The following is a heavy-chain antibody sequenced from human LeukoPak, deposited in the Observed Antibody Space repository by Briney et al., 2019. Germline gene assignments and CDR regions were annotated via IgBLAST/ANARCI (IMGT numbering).Heavy chain of an antibody. CDR3: ARGPPGIAVAGMFYFDY. V-gene: IGHV4-34*01. CDR1: GGSFSGYY. D-gene: IGHD6-19*01. J-gene: IGHJ4*02. Sequence: PSETLSLTCAVYGGSFSGYYWSWIRQPPGKGLEWIGEISHSGSTKYSTSLKSRVTISVDTSKNHLSLKLSSVTAADTAVYYCARGPPGIAVAGMFYFDYWGQGTLVTVSS. CDR2: ISHSGST.